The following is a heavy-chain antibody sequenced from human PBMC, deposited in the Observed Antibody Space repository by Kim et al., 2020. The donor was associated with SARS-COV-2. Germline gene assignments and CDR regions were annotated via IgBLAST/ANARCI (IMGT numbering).Heavy chain of an antibody. D-gene: IGHD1-26*01. J-gene: IGHJ6*02. Sequence: SVKGRFTISRDDSKNTAYLQMNSLKTEDTAVYYCIHEWELRVYYYYGMDVWGQGTTVTVAS. V-gene: IGHV3-73*01. CDR3: IHEWELRVYYYYGMDV.